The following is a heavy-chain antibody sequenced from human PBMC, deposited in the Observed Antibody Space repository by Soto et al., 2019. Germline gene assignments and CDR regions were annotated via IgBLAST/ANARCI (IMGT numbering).Heavy chain of an antibody. Sequence: PGGSLRLSCAVSGFTVSNNYMSWVRQAPGMGLEWVSIIHSGGTTLYADFVKGRFTISRDDSKNILYLQMNSLRAEDTAVYYCARAPTITTIFDYWGQGALVAVSS. CDR3: ARAPTITTIFDY. J-gene: IGHJ4*02. V-gene: IGHV3-66*01. CDR2: IHSGGTT. D-gene: IGHD5-12*01. CDR1: GFTVSNNY.